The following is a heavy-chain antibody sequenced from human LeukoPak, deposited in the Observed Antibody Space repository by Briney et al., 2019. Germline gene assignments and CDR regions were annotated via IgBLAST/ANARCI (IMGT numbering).Heavy chain of an antibody. CDR2: IYPGDSDT. V-gene: IGHV5-51*01. D-gene: IGHD2-21*02. CDR1: RYIFTSYW. Sequence: GESLKISCQGSRYIFTSYWIAWVRQMPGKGLEWMGIIYPGDSDTKYSPSFQAQVAISADKSISTAYLQWSSLKASDTAMYYCARRRLYCRGDCWDNNFDYWGQGTLVTVSS. J-gene: IGHJ4*02. CDR3: ARRRLYCRGDCWDNNFDY.